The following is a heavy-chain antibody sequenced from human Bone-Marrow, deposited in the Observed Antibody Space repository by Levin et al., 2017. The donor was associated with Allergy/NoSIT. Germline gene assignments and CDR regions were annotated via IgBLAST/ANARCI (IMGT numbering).Heavy chain of an antibody. CDR3: ARLQAVGIPVAGKILYYYCGMGV. D-gene: IGHD6-19*01. V-gene: IGHV5-10-1*01. CDR2: IDPSDSHT. Sequence: GESLKISCKGSGYSFTSYWITWVRQMPGKGLEWMGTIDPSDSHTNFSPSFQGHVTIPADKSISTAYLQWSSLKASDTAMYYCARLQAVGIPVAGKILYYYCGMGVWGQGTTVTVSS. J-gene: IGHJ6*02. CDR1: GYSFTSYW.